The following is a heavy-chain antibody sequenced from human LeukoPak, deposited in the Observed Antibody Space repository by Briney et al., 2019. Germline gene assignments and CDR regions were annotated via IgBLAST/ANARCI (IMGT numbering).Heavy chain of an antibody. Sequence: SETLSLTCAVYGGSFSGYYWSWIRQPPGKGLEWIGEINHSGSTNYNPSLKSRVTISVDTSKNQFSLKLSSVTAADTAVYYCARYADYDILTGYVSYWGQGTLVTVSS. CDR3: ARYADYDILTGYVSY. J-gene: IGHJ4*02. V-gene: IGHV4-34*01. CDR1: GGSFSGYY. D-gene: IGHD3-9*01. CDR2: INHSGST.